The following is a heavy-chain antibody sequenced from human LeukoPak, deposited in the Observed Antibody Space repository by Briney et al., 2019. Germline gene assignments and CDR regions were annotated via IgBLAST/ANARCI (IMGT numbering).Heavy chain of an antibody. Sequence: ASVKVSCKASGYTFTSYGISWVRQAPGQGLEWLGWISTYNGDTNYAQKVQGRVTVTTDTSTSTAYMELRNLRSDGTAVYYCARNYYDSSGYYYWYFDLWGRGTLVTVSS. CDR2: ISTYNGDT. CDR1: GYTFTSYG. D-gene: IGHD3-22*01. CDR3: ARNYYDSSGYYYWYFDL. V-gene: IGHV1-18*01. J-gene: IGHJ2*01.